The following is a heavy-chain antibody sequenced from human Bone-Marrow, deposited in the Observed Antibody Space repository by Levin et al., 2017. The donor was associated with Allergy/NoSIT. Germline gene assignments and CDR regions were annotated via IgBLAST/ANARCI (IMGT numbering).Heavy chain of an antibody. V-gene: IGHV3-23*01. CDR2: ISASGGST. Sequence: GESLKISCTASGFTFNSYAMNWVRQAPGEGLDWVSAISASGGSTYYADSVKGRFPISRDNSKNTLYLQMNGLRAEETAVYYCSKVIRGSGWYSDSWGQGTLVTVSS. CDR3: SKVIRGSGWYSDS. J-gene: IGHJ4*02. CDR1: GFTFNSYA. D-gene: IGHD6-19*01.